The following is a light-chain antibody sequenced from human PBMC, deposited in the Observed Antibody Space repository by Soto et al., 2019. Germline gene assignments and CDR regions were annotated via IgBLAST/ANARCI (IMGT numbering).Light chain of an antibody. CDR3: QQTYSAPPT. V-gene: IGKV1-39*01. Sequence: DLQITQSPSSLSASVGARVTITCRASQIISTYLNWYQQRAGLAPRLLIYAASSLQSGVPPRFSGSGSGTDFTITISSLQPEDFETYVCQQTYSAPPTFGQGTKVDIK. CDR1: QIISTY. J-gene: IGKJ1*01. CDR2: AAS.